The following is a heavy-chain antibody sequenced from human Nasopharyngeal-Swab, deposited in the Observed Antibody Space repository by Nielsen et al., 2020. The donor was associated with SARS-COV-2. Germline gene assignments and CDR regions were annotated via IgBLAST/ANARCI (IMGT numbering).Heavy chain of an antibody. V-gene: IGHV3-48*02. D-gene: IGHD1-14*01. Sequence: GGSLRLSCAASGFTFSSYSMNWVRQAPGKGLEWVSYISSSSSTIYYADSVKGRFTISRDNAKNSLYLQMNSLRDEDTAVYYCARGLSITYFYYGMDVWGQGTSVTVSS. CDR3: ARGLSITYFYYGMDV. J-gene: IGHJ6*02. CDR2: ISSSSSTI. CDR1: GFTFSSYS.